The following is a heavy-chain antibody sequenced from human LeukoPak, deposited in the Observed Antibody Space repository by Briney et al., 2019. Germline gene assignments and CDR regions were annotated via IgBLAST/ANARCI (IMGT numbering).Heavy chain of an antibody. CDR1: GFTFSSYG. D-gene: IGHD5-12*01. CDR2: IWYDGSNK. CDR3: ARAGYSGYDWYFDY. J-gene: IGHJ4*02. V-gene: IGHV3-33*01. Sequence: GRSLRLSCAASGFTFSSYGMHWVRQAPGKGLEWVAVIWYDGSNKYYADSVKGRFTISRDNSKNTLYLQMNSLRAEDTAVYYCARAGYSGYDWYFDYWGQGTLVTVSS.